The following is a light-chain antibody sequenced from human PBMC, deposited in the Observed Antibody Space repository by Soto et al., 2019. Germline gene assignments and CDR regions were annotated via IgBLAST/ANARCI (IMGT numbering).Light chain of an antibody. CDR1: RSNIGNNA. J-gene: IGLJ3*02. CDR3: AAWDDSLNARGV. CDR2: NN. V-gene: IGLV1-44*01. Sequence: QSVLTQPPSASGTPGQRVTISCSGSRSNIGNNAVSWYQQLPGTAPKLLIYNNQRPSGVPDRFSGSKSGTSASLAISGLQSEDEADYYCAAWDDSLNARGVFGGGTKVTVL.